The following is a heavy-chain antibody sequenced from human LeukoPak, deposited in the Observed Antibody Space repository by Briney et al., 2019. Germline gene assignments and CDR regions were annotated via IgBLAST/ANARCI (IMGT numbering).Heavy chain of an antibody. V-gene: IGHV1-69*01. D-gene: IGHD3-9*01. CDR3: ARGDFDPGMDV. Sequence: SSVKVSRKASGGTFSSYAISWVRQAPGQGLEGMGGIIPIFGTAHYAQKFQGRVTITADESTSTAYMELSSLRSEDTAVYYCARGDFDPGMDVWGKGTTVTVSS. CDR1: GGTFSSYA. CDR2: IIPIFGTA. J-gene: IGHJ6*04.